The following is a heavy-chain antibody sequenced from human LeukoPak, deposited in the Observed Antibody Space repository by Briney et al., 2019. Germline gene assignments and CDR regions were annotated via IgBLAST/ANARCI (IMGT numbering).Heavy chain of an antibody. V-gene: IGHV1-8*01. CDR1: GYTFTSSD. CDR3: ARGLPTRGSSWFEP. CDR2: MNPNTGNR. D-gene: IGHD3-10*01. Sequence: ASVKVSCKASGYTFTSSDINWVRQAAGQGLEWLGWMNPNTGNRAYAPKFQGRVTITRDTSSSTAYMELSSLTSDDTAVYYCARGLPTRGSSWFEPWGQGTLVTVSS. J-gene: IGHJ5*02.